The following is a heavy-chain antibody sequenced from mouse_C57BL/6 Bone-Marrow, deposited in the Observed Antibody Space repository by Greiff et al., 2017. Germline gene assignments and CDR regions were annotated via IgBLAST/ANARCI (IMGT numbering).Heavy chain of an antibody. Sequence: VQLQQSGAELVRPGASVKLSCTASGFNIKDDYMHWVKQRPEQGLEWIGWIDPENGDTEYASKFQGKATITADTSSNTAYLQLSSLTSEDTAVYYCTTREDYYGSSYWYCDVWGTGTTVTVSS. J-gene: IGHJ1*03. CDR3: TTREDYYGSSYWYCDV. CDR1: GFNIKDDY. CDR2: IDPENGDT. D-gene: IGHD1-1*01. V-gene: IGHV14-4*01.